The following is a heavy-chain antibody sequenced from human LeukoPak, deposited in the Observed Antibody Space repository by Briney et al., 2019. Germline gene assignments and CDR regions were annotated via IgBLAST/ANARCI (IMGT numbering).Heavy chain of an antibody. CDR2: INPNSGGT. J-gene: IGHJ4*02. CDR1: GYTFTGYY. V-gene: IGHV1-2*02. CDR3: ARDGTGVYNLVQY. D-gene: IGHD5-24*01. Sequence: ASVKVSCKASGYTFTGYYMHWVREAPGQGLEWMGWINPNSGGTNYAQKFQGRVTMTRDTSISAVYMELSRLRSDDTAVYYCARDGTGVYNLVQYWGQGTLVTVSS.